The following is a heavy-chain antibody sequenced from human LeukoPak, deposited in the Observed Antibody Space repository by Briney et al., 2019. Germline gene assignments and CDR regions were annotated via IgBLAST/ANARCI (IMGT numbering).Heavy chain of an antibody. J-gene: IGHJ4*02. CDR2: ISWNSGSI. CDR1: GFTFDDYA. CDR3: AKGAGYGDYVALYY. Sequence: PGGSLRLSCAASGFTFDDYAMHWVRQAPGKGLEWVSGISWNSGSIGYADSVKGRFTISRDNAKNTLYLQMNSLRAEDTAVYYCAKGAGYGDYVALYYWGQGTLVTVSS. D-gene: IGHD4-17*01. V-gene: IGHV3-9*01.